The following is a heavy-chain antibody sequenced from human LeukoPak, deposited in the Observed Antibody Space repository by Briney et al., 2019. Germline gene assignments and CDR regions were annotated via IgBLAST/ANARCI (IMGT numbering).Heavy chain of an antibody. V-gene: IGHV3-48*02. Sequence: PGGSLRLSCAASGFXFSSYSMNWVRQAPGKGREWVSYISSSSSTIYYADSVKGRFTISRDNAKNSQYLQMNSLRDEDTAVYYCARGDCSGASCLLADYWGQGTLVTVSS. J-gene: IGHJ4*02. CDR2: ISSSSSTI. CDR1: GFXFSSYS. CDR3: ARGDCSGASCLLADY. D-gene: IGHD2-15*01.